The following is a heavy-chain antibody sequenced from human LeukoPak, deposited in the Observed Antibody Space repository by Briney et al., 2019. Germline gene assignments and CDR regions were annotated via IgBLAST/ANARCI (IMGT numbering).Heavy chain of an antibody. CDR2: INHSGST. Sequence: SETLSLTCAVYGGSFSGYYWSWIRQPPGKGLERIGEINHSGSTNYNPSLKSRVTISVDASKNQFSLKLSSVTAADTAVYYCARQGIVVVTNFDYWGQGTLVTVSS. J-gene: IGHJ4*02. V-gene: IGHV4-34*01. D-gene: IGHD3-22*01. CDR1: GGSFSGYY. CDR3: ARQGIVVVTNFDY.